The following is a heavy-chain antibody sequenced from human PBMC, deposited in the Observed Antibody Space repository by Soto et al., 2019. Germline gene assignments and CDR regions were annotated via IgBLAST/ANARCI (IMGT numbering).Heavy chain of an antibody. V-gene: IGHV4-30-4*01. CDR2: IYYSGST. CDR1: GGSTSSGDYY. CDR3: ARAGGYGTEDY. Sequence: PSETLSLTCTVSGGSTSSGDYYWSWIRQPPGKGLEWIGYIYYSGSTYYNPSLKSRVTISVDTSKNQFSLKLSSVTAADTAVYYCARAGGYGTEDYWGQGTLVTVSS. J-gene: IGHJ4*02. D-gene: IGHD4-17*01.